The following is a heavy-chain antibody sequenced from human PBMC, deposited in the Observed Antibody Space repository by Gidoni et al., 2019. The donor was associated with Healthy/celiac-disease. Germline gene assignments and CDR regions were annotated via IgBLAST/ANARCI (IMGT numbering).Heavy chain of an antibody. CDR1: GGTFSSYA. CDR2: IIPILGIA. Sequence: QVQLVQSGAEVKNPGSSVKVSCKASGGTFSSYAISWVRQAPGQGLEWMGRIIPILGIANYAQKFQGRVTITADKSTSTAYMELSSLRSEDTAVYYCASSLCSGGSCYPNDYWGQGTLVTVSS. V-gene: IGHV1-69*04. J-gene: IGHJ4*02. CDR3: ASSLCSGGSCYPNDY. D-gene: IGHD2-15*01.